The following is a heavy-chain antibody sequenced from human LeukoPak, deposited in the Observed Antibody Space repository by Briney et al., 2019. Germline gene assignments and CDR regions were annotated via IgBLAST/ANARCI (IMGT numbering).Heavy chain of an antibody. D-gene: IGHD6-13*01. CDR1: GGSISGYY. V-gene: IGHV4-59*01. CDR2: IYYSGNT. J-gene: IGHJ4*02. CDR3: ARSFSSSWYYYFDY. Sequence: SETLSLTCTVSGGSISGYYWSWIRQPPGKGLEWIGYIYYSGNTNYNPSLKSRVTISIDTSKNQFSLKLGSVTAADTAVYYCARSFSSSWYYYFDYWGQGTLVTVSS.